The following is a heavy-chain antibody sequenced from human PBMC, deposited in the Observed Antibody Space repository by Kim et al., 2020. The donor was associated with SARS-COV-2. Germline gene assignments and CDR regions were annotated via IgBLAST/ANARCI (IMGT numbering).Heavy chain of an antibody. CDR1: GYTFTNYW. D-gene: IGHD5-12*01. CDR3: ARRNSGYEYFDL. Sequence: GESLKISCKGSGYTFTNYWIGWVRQMPGKGLEWMGIIYPGDSDTRYSPSFQGQVTISADKSISTAYLQWNSLKASDTAMVYCARRNSGYEYFDLWGRGTLVTVSS. V-gene: IGHV5-51*01. J-gene: IGHJ2*01. CDR2: IYPGDSDT.